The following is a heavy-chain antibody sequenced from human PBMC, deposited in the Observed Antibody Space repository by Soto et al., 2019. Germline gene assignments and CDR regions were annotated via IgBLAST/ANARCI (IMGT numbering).Heavy chain of an antibody. J-gene: IGHJ4*02. CDR3: ARFNPRDYGPLDY. V-gene: IGHV1-18*04. D-gene: IGHD3-10*01. Sequence: ASVKVSCKASGYTFTSYGISWVRQAPGQGLEWMGWISAYNGNTNYAQKFQGRVTITADESTSTAYMELSSLRSEDTAVYYCARFNPRDYGPLDYWGQGTLVTVSS. CDR2: ISAYNGNT. CDR1: GYTFTSYG.